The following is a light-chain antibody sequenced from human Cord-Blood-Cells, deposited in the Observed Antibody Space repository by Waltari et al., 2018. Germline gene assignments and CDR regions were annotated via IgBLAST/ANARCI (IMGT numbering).Light chain of an antibody. CDR3: CSYSGISTLSWV. V-gene: IGLV2-23*01. J-gene: IGLJ3*02. CDR1: SSDVGSYNL. Sequence: QSALTQPASVSGSPGQSITISCTGTSSDVGSYNLVSWYQQHPGKAPKLMIDEGSKRPSVVSNLFSGSKSGNTASLTISGLQADDEADYYCCSYSGISTLSWVFGGGTKLTVL. CDR2: EGS.